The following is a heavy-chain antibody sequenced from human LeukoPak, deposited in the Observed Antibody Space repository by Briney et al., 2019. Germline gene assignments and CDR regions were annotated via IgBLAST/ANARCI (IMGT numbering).Heavy chain of an antibody. CDR3: HICGY. Sequence: ETLSLTCTVSGASISSYYWSWVRQAPGKGLEWVSVIYSGGATYYIDSVKGRFTISRDNSKNTLYLQMNSLRADDAAVYYCHICGYWGQGTLVTVSS. CDR1: GASISSYY. CDR2: IYSGGAT. V-gene: IGHV3-53*01. J-gene: IGHJ4*02. D-gene: IGHD2-2*01.